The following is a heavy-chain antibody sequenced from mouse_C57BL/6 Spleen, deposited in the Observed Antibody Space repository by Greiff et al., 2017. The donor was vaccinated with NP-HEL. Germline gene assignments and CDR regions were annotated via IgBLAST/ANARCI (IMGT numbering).Heavy chain of an antibody. D-gene: IGHD2-1*01. J-gene: IGHJ3*01. Sequence: QVQLKQPGAELVKPGASVKLSCKASGYTFTSYWMQWVKQRPGQGLEWIGEIDPSDSYTNYNQKFKGKATLTVDTSSSTAYMQLSSLTSEDSAVYYCARSGDGNWFAYWGQGTLVSVSA. CDR1: GYTFTSYW. CDR3: ARSGDGNWFAY. CDR2: IDPSDSYT. V-gene: IGHV1-50*01.